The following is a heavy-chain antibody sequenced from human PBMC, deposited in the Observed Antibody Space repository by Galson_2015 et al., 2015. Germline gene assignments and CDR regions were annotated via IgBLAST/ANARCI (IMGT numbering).Heavy chain of an antibody. CDR1: GGSISSSSYY. J-gene: IGHJ4*02. Sequence: SEPLSLTCTVSGGSISSSSYYWGWIRQPPGKGLEWIGSIYYSGSTYYNPSLKSRVTISVDTSKNQFSLKLSSVTAADTAVYYCARDHDSSGYYSYYFDYWGQGTLVTVSS. D-gene: IGHD3-22*01. V-gene: IGHV4-39*07. CDR2: IYYSGST. CDR3: ARDHDSSGYYSYYFDY.